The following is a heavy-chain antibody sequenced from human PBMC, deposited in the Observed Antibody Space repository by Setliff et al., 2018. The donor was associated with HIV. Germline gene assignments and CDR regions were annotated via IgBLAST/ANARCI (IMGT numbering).Heavy chain of an antibody. J-gene: IGHJ3*01. D-gene: IGHD1-1*01. V-gene: IGHV4-4*07. CDR1: GGSITSFY. Sequence: SETLSLTCTVSGGSITSFYWNWIRQPAGRGLEWIGRIYTSGSTNYSPSLKSRVSMSVDTSRNQLSLRLTSVTAADTAVYFCARTTILQESFDLWGQGTMVTVPS. CDR3: ARTTILQESFDL. CDR2: IYTSGST.